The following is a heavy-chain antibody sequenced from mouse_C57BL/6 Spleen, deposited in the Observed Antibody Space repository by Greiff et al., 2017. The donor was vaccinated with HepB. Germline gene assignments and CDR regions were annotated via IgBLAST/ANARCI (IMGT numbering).Heavy chain of an antibody. D-gene: IGHD2-3*01. CDR2: IDPSDSYT. CDR1: GYTFTSYW. V-gene: IGHV1-69*01. Sequence: VQLQQPGAELVMPGASVKLSCKASGYTFTSYWMHWVKQRPGQGLEWIGEIDPSDSYTNYNQKFKGKSTLTVDKSSSTAYMQLSSLISEDSAVYYCARKWLLPFYAMDYWGQGTSVTVSS. CDR3: ARKWLLPFYAMDY. J-gene: IGHJ4*01.